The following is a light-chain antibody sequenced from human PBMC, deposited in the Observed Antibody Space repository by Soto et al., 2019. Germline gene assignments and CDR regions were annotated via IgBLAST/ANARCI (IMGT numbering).Light chain of an antibody. Sequence: EVVMTQSPVTLSVSPGQRATLSCRASQSITTNLAWYQQKPGQAPRLLIYGASTRATGVPARFSGSGSGTQFTLTISSLQSEDFELSYCQQYNDWHPKRTFGQGTRVDFK. CDR3: QQYNDWHPKRT. CDR2: GAS. J-gene: IGKJ1*01. CDR1: QSITTN. V-gene: IGKV3-15*01.